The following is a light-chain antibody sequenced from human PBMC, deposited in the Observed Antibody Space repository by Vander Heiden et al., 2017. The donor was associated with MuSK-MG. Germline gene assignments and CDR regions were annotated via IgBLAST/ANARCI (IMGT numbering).Light chain of an antibody. CDR1: HEITNY. CDR3: QQYENLPIT. J-gene: IGKJ5*01. Sequence: DIQMTQSPSSLSASVGDRVTIACQASHEITNYLNWYQQKPGKAPRLLIYDASNLEPGVPSRFSGSGSGTDFSFNISSLQPEDFATYFCQQYENLPITFRQWTRVEIK. CDR2: DAS. V-gene: IGKV1-33*01.